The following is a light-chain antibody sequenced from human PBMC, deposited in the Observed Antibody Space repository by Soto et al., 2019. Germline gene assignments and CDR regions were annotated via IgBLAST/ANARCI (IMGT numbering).Light chain of an antibody. Sequence: DTVMTQSPATLSLSPGETATLSCRASESVGSHLAWCQQIPGQAPRLLIYGVSTRATGIPARFRGSGSETEFTLTISSLQSEDFGVYFCQQYDNWPPWTFGQGTKVEI. CDR2: GVS. CDR1: ESVGSH. CDR3: QQYDNWPPWT. J-gene: IGKJ1*01. V-gene: IGKV3-15*01.